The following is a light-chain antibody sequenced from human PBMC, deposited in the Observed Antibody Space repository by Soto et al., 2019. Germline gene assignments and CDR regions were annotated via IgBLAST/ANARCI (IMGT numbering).Light chain of an antibody. CDR2: DAS. V-gene: IGKV3D-15*01. CDR3: QQYKGWPPYT. J-gene: IGKJ2*01. Sequence: EIVLTQSPATLSLSPGESATLSCRASQSVGTFLAWYQHKPGQAPRLLILDASTRATGVPPRFSGSGSGTEFTLTISGLQSEDLAVYYCQQYKGWPPYTVGQGPKVDI. CDR1: QSVGTF.